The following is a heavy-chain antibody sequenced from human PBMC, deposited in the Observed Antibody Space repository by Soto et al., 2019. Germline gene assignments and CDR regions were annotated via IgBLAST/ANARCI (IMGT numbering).Heavy chain of an antibody. J-gene: IGHJ5*01. D-gene: IGHD2-2*01. CDR1: GGSITRDNYY. CDR2: IYYTGTT. CDR3: ARQVYQLREVSWFDS. Sequence: PSETLSLTCTVSGGSITRDNYYWGWIRQPPGKGLEWVGSIYYTGTTYSNPSLKSRVTISVDTSKNQLSLRLSSVTAADTAIYYCARQVYQLREVSWFDSWGQGTPVTVSS. V-gene: IGHV4-39*01.